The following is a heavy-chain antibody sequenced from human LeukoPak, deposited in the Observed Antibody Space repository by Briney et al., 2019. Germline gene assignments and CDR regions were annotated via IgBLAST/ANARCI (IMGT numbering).Heavy chain of an antibody. D-gene: IGHD3-22*01. V-gene: IGHV4-59*01. Sequence: PSETLSLTCTVSGGSISSYYWSWIRQPPGKGLEWIGYIYYSGSTNYNPSLKSRVTISVDTSKNQFSLKLSSVTAADTAVYYCARFYYYDSSGYYLAYFDYWGQGTLVTVSS. CDR1: GGSISSYY. CDR3: ARFYYYDSSGYYLAYFDY. CDR2: IYYSGST. J-gene: IGHJ4*02.